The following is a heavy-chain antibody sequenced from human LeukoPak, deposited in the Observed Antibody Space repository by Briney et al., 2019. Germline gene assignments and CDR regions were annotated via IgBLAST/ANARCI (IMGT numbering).Heavy chain of an antibody. CDR1: GGSFSGYY. CDR2: INHSGST. CDR3: ARVAAAGGWFDP. V-gene: IGHV4-34*01. D-gene: IGHD6-13*01. J-gene: IGHJ5*02. Sequence: SSETLSLTCAVYGGSFSGYYWSWIRQPPGKGLEWIGEINHSGSTNYNPSLKSRVTISVDTSKNQFSLKLSSVTAADTAVYYCARVAAAGGWFDPWGQGTLVTVSS.